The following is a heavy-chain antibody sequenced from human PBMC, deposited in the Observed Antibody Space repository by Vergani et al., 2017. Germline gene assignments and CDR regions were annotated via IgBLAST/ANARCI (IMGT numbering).Heavy chain of an antibody. Sequence: QVQLQESGPGLVKPSGTLSLTCAVSGGSISSSNWWSWVRQPPGKGLEWIGEIYHSGSTNYNPSLKSRVTISVDKSKNQFSLKLSAVTAADTAVYYCARGLVVVVAAPADYYGMDVWGQGTTVTVSS. J-gene: IGHJ6*02. CDR1: GGSISSSNW. V-gene: IGHV4-4*02. CDR2: IYHSGST. D-gene: IGHD2-15*01. CDR3: ARGLVVVVAAPADYYGMDV.